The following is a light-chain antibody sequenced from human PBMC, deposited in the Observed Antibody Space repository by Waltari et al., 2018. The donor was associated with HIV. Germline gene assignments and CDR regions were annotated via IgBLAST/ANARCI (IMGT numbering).Light chain of an antibody. J-gene: IGKJ3*01. CDR2: KVS. CDR1: EDLVDSNGNSY. CDR3: MQDTHWPFT. V-gene: IGKV2-30*01. Sequence: DIVMTQAPLPRPVTLGQPASISCRSSEDLVDSNGNSYLNWFLLRPGQSPRRLFFKVSNRDSGVPERFSASGSGTEFTLKIRSVEAEDVGIYFCMQDTHWPFTFGPGTTLDI.